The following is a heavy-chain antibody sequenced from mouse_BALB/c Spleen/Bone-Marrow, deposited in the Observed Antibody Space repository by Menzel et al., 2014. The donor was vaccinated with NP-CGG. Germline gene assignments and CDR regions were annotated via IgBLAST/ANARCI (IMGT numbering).Heavy chain of an antibody. J-gene: IGHJ2*01. Sequence: EVKLMESGGGLVKPGGSLKLSCAASGFTFSSYAMSWVRQTPEKRLEWVATISSGGSYTYYPDSVKGRFTISRDNAKSTLYLQMSSLRSEDTAMYYCARHITTVVADYWGQGTTLTVSS. CDR1: GFTFSSYA. D-gene: IGHD1-1*01. CDR2: ISSGGSYT. CDR3: ARHITTVVADY. V-gene: IGHV5-9-3*01.